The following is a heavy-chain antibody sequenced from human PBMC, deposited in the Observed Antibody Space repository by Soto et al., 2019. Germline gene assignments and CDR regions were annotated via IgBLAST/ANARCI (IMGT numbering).Heavy chain of an antibody. Sequence: PSQTRSLTCTVSGGSISNAAYSCSWIRQTPRKCLQWTGYTYASGVPFYNPSLRCRVTTSIDRSNVHFSLNLKSVTAADTAVYDCARERGGYGQFGSWGQGTRSTFSS. V-gene: IGHV4-30-2*01. CDR1: GGSISNAAYS. CDR2: TYASGVP. J-gene: IGHJ4*02. D-gene: IGHD5-18*01. CDR3: ARERGGYGQFGS.